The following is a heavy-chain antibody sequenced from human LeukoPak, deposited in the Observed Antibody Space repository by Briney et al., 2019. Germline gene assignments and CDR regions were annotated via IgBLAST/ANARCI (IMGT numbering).Heavy chain of an antibody. CDR1: GFTFSSYA. Sequence: GGSLRLSCAASGFTFSSYAMSWVRQAPGKGVEGGSAISGSGGSTYYADSVKGRFTISRDNSKNTLYLQMNSLRAEDTAVYYCAKDPGAARGYFDYWGQGTLVTVSS. CDR3: AKDPGAARGYFDY. CDR2: ISGSGGST. J-gene: IGHJ4*02. D-gene: IGHD6-6*01. V-gene: IGHV3-23*01.